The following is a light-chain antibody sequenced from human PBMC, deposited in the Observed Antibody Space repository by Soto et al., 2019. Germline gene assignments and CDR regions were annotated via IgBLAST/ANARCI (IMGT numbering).Light chain of an antibody. J-gene: IGLJ2*01. CDR3: RTWGSSTPVV. CDR1: NLGDKY. V-gene: IGLV3-1*01. CDR2: QDS. Sequence: SYELTQSPSVSVSPGQTASITCSGDNLGDKYAFWYQQKPGQSPVLVIYQDSKRPSGVPERFSGSNSGNTATLTISGTQAMDEADYYCRTWGSSTPVVFGGGTQLTVL.